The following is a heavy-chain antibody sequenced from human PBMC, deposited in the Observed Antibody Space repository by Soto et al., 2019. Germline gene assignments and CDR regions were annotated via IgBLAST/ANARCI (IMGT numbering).Heavy chain of an antibody. CDR1: GFTFSSYA. CDR2: ISYDGSNK. J-gene: IGHJ6*02. CDR3: ARDGGDCGDLHYYYGMDV. V-gene: IGHV3-30-3*01. D-gene: IGHD2-21*02. Sequence: QVQLVESGGGVVQPGRSLRLSCAASGFTFSSYAMHWVRQAPGKGLEWVAVISYDGSNKYYADSVKGRFTISRDNSKNTLYLQMNSLRAEDTAVYYCARDGGDCGDLHYYYGMDVWGQGTTVTVSS.